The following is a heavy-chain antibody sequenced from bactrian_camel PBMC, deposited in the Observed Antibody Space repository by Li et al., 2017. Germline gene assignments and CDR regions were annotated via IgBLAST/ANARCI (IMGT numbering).Heavy chain of an antibody. Sequence: QLVESGGGSVRAGGSLRLSCAASGFGFRSSSMHWVRQGPGKGLEWVSSSSSGALSLVYADSVKGRFTISRDNAKNTVYLLMNSLKPEDTAVYYCVKPNPDARGGFDHWGQGTQVTVS. CDR1: GFGFRSSS. V-gene: IGHV3S25*01. CDR2: SSSGALSL. CDR3: VKPNPDARGGFDH. D-gene: IGHD1*01. J-gene: IGHJ4*01.